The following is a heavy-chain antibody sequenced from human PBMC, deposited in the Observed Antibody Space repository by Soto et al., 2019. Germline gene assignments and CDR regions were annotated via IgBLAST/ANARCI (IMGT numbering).Heavy chain of an antibody. CDR3: ARENYDSSGYYEEYYYYYYGMDV. Sequence: PSETLSLTCAVYGGSFSGYYWSWIRQPPGKGLEWIGEINHSGSTNYNPSLKSRVTISVDTSKNQFSLKLSSVTAADTAVYYCARENYDSSGYYEEYYYYYYGMDVWGKGPRSPSPQ. CDR1: GGSFSGYY. D-gene: IGHD3-22*01. CDR2: INHSGST. V-gene: IGHV4-34*01. J-gene: IGHJ6*01.